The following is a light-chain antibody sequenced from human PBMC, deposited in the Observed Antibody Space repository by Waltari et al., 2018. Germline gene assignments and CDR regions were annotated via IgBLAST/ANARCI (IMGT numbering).Light chain of an antibody. J-gene: IGKJ2*01. CDR2: GAS. CDR3: QQYNNWLYT. Sequence: EIVMTQSPATLSVSPGESATLSCRASQRVSSNLAWYQQKPGQAPRPLIYGASTRATGIPARFSGSGSGTEFTLTISSMQSEDFAVYYCQQYNNWLYTFGQGTKLEIK. V-gene: IGKV3-15*01. CDR1: QRVSSN.